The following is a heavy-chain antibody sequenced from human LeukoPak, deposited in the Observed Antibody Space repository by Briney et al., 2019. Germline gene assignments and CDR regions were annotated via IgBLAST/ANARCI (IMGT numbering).Heavy chain of an antibody. D-gene: IGHD3-9*01. CDR3: ARGNVLTGDFDY. Sequence: SETLSLTCAVYGGSFSGYYWSWIRQPPGKGLEWIGEINHSRSTNYNPSLKSRVTISVDTSKNQFSLKLSSVTAADTAVYYCARGNVLTGDFDYWGQGTLVTVSS. V-gene: IGHV4-34*01. CDR1: GGSFSGYY. CDR2: INHSRST. J-gene: IGHJ4*02.